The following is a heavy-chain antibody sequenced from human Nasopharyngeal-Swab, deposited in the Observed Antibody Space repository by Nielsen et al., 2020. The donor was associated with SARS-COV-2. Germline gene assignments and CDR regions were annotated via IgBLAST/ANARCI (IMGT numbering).Heavy chain of an antibody. CDR2: IKSKTDGGTT. V-gene: IGHV3-15*01. CDR1: GFTFSNAW. CDR3: TTDLLGAGAYYYYGMDV. Sequence: GGSLRLSCAASGFTFSNAWMSWVRQAPGKGLEWVGRIKSKTDGGTTDYAAPVKGRFTISRDESKNTLYLQMNSLKTEDTAVYYCTTDLLGAGAYYYYGMDVWGQGTTVTVSS. D-gene: IGHD6-19*01. J-gene: IGHJ6*02.